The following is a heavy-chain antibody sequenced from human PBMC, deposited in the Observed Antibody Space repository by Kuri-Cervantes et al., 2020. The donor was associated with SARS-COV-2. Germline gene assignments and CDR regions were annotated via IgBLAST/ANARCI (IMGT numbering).Heavy chain of an antibody. CDR2: IRYDGSNK. D-gene: IGHD6-13*01. CDR1: GFTFSSYG. CDR3: AKSSSWYFDY. Sequence: GESLKISCAASGFTFSSYGMHWVRQAPGKGLERVAFIRYDGSNKYYADSVKGRFTISRDNSKNTLYLQMNSLRAEDTAVYYCAKSSSWYFDYWGQGTLVTVSS. V-gene: IGHV3-30*02. J-gene: IGHJ4*02.